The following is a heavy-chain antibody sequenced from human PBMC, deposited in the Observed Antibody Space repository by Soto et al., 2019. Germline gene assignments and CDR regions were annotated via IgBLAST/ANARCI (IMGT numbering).Heavy chain of an antibody. CDR2: INHSGST. Sequence: PSETLSLTCDVYGGSFSGYYWSWIRQPPGKGLEWIGEINHSGSTNYNPSLKSRVTISVDTSKNQFSLKLSSVTAADTAVYYCARGLYSSSHHYYGMDVWGQGTTVS. J-gene: IGHJ6*02. V-gene: IGHV4-34*01. D-gene: IGHD6-13*01. CDR1: GGSFSGYY. CDR3: ARGLYSSSHHYYGMDV.